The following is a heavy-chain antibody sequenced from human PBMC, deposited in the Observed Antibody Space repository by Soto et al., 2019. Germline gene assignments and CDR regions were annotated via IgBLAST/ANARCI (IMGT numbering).Heavy chain of an antibody. Sequence: ASVKVSCKASGYTFTSYYMHWVRQAPGQGLEWMGIINPSGGSTSYAQKFQGRVTMTRDTSTSTVYMELSSLRSEDTAVYYCARYYYDSSGSLTPGEYYYGMDVWGQGTTVTISS. CDR3: ARYYYDSSGSLTPGEYYYGMDV. CDR1: GYTFTSYY. V-gene: IGHV1-46*01. D-gene: IGHD3-22*01. CDR2: INPSGGST. J-gene: IGHJ6*02.